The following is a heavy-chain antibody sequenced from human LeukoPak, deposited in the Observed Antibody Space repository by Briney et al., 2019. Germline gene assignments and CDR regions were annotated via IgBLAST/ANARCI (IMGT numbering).Heavy chain of an antibody. CDR1: AFTFSDYY. V-gene: IGHV3-11*04. CDR2: ISSSGSTI. CDR3: ARTILLWFGELFNPYDY. D-gene: IGHD3-10*01. J-gene: IGHJ4*02. Sequence: KPGGSLTLSRAASAFTFSDYYMSWIRQAPGKGLEWVSYISSSGSTIYYADSVKGRFTISRDNAKNSLYLQMNSLRAEDTAVYYCARTILLWFGELFNPYDYWGQGTLVTVSS.